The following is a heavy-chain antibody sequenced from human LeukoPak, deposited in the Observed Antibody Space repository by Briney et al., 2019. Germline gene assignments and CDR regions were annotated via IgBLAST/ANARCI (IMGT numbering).Heavy chain of an antibody. J-gene: IGHJ4*02. D-gene: IGHD5-18*01. CDR3: ARDQKRGYSYGYLDY. V-gene: IGHV4-30-4*01. Sequence: SETLSLTCTVSGGSISSGDYYWSWIRRPPGKGLGWIGYIYYSGSTYYNPSLKSRVTISVDTSKNQFSLKLSSVTAADTAVYYCARDQKRGYSYGYLDYWGQGTLVTVSS. CDR2: IYYSGST. CDR1: GGSISSGDYY.